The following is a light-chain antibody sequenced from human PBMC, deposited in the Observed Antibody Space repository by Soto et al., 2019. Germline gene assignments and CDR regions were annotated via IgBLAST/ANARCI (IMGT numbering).Light chain of an antibody. CDR3: QQYYSYPYT. CDR2: AAS. Sequence: AIRMTQSPSSLSASTGDRVTITCRANQGISSYLAWYQQKPGKAPKRLIYAASTLQSGVPSRFSGSGSGTNFTLTISCLQSEDFATYYCQQYYSYPYTFGQGTKLEIK. J-gene: IGKJ2*01. V-gene: IGKV1-8*01. CDR1: QGISSY.